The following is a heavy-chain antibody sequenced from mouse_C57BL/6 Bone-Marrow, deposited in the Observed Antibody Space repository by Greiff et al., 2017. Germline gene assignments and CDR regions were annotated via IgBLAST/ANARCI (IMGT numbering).Heavy chain of an antibody. CDR3: ARDWEPADY. V-gene: IGHV1-81*01. J-gene: IGHJ2*01. CDR2: IYPRSGNT. D-gene: IGHD4-1*01. CDR1: GYTFTSCG. Sequence: QVQLQQSGAELARPGASVKLSCKASGYTFTSCGLSWVKQRTGQGLEWIGKIYPRSGNTYYNEKFKGTATLTADKSSSTAYMELRSLTSEDSAVYFCARDWEPADYWGQGTTLTVSS.